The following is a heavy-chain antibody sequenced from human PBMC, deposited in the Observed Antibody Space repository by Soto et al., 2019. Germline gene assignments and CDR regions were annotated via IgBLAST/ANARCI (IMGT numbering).Heavy chain of an antibody. CDR3: GRDGGGVRGVMTSTNYYYYGMDV. V-gene: IGHV3-30*03. Sequence: GGSLRLSCAASGFTFSSYGMHWVRQAPGKGLEWVAVISYDGSNKYYADSVKGRFTISRDNSKNTLYLQMNSLRAEDTAVYYCGRDGGGVRGVMTSTNYYYYGMDVWGQGTTVTVSS. CDR2: ISYDGSNK. J-gene: IGHJ6*02. D-gene: IGHD3-10*01. CDR1: GFTFSSYG.